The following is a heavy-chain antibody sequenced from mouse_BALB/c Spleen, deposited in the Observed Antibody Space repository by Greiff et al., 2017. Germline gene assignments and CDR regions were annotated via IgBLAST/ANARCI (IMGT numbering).Heavy chain of an antibody. D-gene: IGHD2-14*01. Sequence: VKLQQPGAELVKPGASVKLSCKASGYTFTSYWMHWVKQRPGQGLEWIGEINPSNGRTNYNEKFKSKATLTVDKSSSTAYMQLSSLTSEDSAVYYCARGGDRYDRGNYFDYWGQGTTLTVSS. V-gene: IGHV1S81*02. J-gene: IGHJ2*01. CDR3: ARGGDRYDRGNYFDY. CDR1: GYTFTSYW. CDR2: INPSNGRT.